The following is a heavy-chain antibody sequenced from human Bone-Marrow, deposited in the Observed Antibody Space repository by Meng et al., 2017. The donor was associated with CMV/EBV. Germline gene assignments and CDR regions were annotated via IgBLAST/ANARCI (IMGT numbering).Heavy chain of an antibody. CDR1: GYTFTSYY. V-gene: IGHV1-46*01. J-gene: IGHJ5*02. Sequence: ASVKVSCKASGYTFTSYYMHWVRQAPGQGLEWMGIINPSGGSTSYAQKFQGRVTMTTDTSTSTAYMELRSLRSDDTAVYYCARVGKFGWFDPWGQGTLVTVSS. CDR2: INPSGGST. CDR3: ARVGKFGWFDP. D-gene: IGHD3-10*01.